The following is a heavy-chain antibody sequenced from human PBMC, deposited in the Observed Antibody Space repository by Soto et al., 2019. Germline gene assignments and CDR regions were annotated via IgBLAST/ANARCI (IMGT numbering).Heavy chain of an antibody. CDR1: GGSISSSNW. D-gene: IGHD3-3*01. V-gene: IGHV4-4*02. Sequence: TLSVTCAVFGGSISSSNWWSWVRQPPGKGLEWIGEIYHSGSTNYNPSLKSRVTISVDKSKNQFSLKLSSVTAADTAVYYCASGSTYYDFWSGYARYYYYGMDVWGQGTTVTVSS. J-gene: IGHJ6*02. CDR2: IYHSGST. CDR3: ASGSTYYDFWSGYARYYYYGMDV.